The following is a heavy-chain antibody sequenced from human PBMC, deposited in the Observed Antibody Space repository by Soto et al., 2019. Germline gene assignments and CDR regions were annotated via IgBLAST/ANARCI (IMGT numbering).Heavy chain of an antibody. CDR3: ASFSSYDFWSGYDY. D-gene: IGHD3-3*01. J-gene: IGHJ4*02. Sequence: GGSLRLSCAASGCTFSSYEMNWVRQAPGKGLEWVSYIRSSGSTIYYADSVKGRFTISRDNAKNSLYLQMNSLRAEDTAVYYCASFSSYDFWSGYDYWGQGTLVTVSS. CDR1: GCTFSSYE. V-gene: IGHV3-48*03. CDR2: IRSSGSTI.